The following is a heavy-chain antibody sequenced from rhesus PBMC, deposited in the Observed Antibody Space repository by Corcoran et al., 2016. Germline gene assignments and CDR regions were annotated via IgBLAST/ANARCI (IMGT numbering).Heavy chain of an antibody. Sequence: QVPLQESGPGLVKPSETLSLTCAVSGVSIRDNYYWNCIRQPPGKGLEWSGNIYGISANTYYNTALKSRVTILKDTSKNQFFLNLRSVTAADTAVYFCARVPGSYTDYWGQGVLVTVSS. CDR3: ARVPGSYTDY. CDR1: GVSIRDNYY. J-gene: IGHJ4*01. V-gene: IGHV4S9*01. D-gene: IGHD1-44*02. CDR2: IYGISANT.